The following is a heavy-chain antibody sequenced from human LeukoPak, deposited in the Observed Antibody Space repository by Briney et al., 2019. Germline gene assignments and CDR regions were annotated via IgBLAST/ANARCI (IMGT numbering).Heavy chain of an antibody. CDR1: GYTFTGYY. Sequence: ASVKVSCKASGYTFTGYYMHWVRQAPGQGLEWMGWINPNSGGTNYAQKFQGRVTMTRDTSISTAYMELSRLRSDDTAVYYCALLWFGELLIRDYWGQGTLVTASS. J-gene: IGHJ4*02. V-gene: IGHV1-2*02. CDR2: INPNSGGT. D-gene: IGHD3-10*01. CDR3: ALLWFGELLIRDY.